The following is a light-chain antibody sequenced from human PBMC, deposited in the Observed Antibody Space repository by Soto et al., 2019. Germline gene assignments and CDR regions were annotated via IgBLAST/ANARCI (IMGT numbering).Light chain of an antibody. J-gene: IGLJ1*01. V-gene: IGLV2-14*01. CDR1: SSDVGSYNY. Sequence: QSALTQPASVSGSPGQSITISCTGTSSDVGSYNYVSWYQLHPGKAPKLMIYEVSNRPSGVSNRFSGSKSGDTASLTISGLQAEDEADYYCAAWDDSLNGYVFGTGTKVTVL. CDR2: EVS. CDR3: AAWDDSLNGYV.